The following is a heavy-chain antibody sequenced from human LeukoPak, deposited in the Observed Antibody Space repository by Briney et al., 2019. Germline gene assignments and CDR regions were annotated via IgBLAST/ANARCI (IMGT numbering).Heavy chain of an antibody. J-gene: IGHJ5*02. CDR2: IISISATV. D-gene: IGHD1-26*01. CDR1: GGTFSSYA. Sequence: ASVKVSCKTSGGTFSSYAIHWVRQAPGQGLEWMGGIISISATVNYAQKFQGRVAITADGSTTTAYMELSSLRSDDTAVYFCARIVLGAFNWFDPWGQGTLVTVSS. CDR3: ARIVLGAFNWFDP. V-gene: IGHV1-69*13.